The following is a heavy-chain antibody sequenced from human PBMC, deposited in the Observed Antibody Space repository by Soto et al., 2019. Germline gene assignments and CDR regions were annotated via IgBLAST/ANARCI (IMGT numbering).Heavy chain of an antibody. CDR1: GFTFSSYS. Sequence: GGSLRLSCAASGFTFSSYSMNWVRQAPGKGLEWVSSISSSSSYIYYADSVKGRFTISRDNAKNSLYLQMNSLRAEDTAVYYCARDQADLELLPSFDYWGQGTLVTVSS. CDR2: ISSSSSYI. CDR3: ARDQADLELLPSFDY. J-gene: IGHJ4*02. D-gene: IGHD1-7*01. V-gene: IGHV3-21*01.